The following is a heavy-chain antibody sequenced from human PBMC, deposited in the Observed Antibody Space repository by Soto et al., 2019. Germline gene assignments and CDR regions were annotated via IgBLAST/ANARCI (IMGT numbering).Heavy chain of an antibody. CDR3: ARDVREACGSCSWV. J-gene: IGHJ3*01. CDR2: IWYDGSNK. D-gene: IGHD6-19*01. V-gene: IGHV3-33*01. Sequence: QVQLVESGGGVVQPGRSLRLSCAASGFTFSSYGMHWVRQAPGKGLEWVAVIWYDGSNKYYADSVKGRFTISRDNSKNTLYLQMNSLRAEDTAVYYCARDVREACGSCSWVWGQGTMVTVSS. CDR1: GFTFSSYG.